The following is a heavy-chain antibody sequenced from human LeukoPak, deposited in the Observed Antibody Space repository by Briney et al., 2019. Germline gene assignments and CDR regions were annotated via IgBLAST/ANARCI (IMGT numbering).Heavy chain of an antibody. CDR2: IIPIFGTA. J-gene: IGHJ3*02. CDR1: GYTLTTYG. V-gene: IGHV1-69*13. D-gene: IGHD1-26*01. CDR3: ARGRQWELLHAFDI. Sequence: ASVKVSCKASGYTLTTYGMTWVRQAPGQGLEWMGGIIPIFGTANYAQKFQGRVTITADESTSTAYMELSSLRSEDTAVYYCARGRQWELLHAFDIWGQGTMVTVSS.